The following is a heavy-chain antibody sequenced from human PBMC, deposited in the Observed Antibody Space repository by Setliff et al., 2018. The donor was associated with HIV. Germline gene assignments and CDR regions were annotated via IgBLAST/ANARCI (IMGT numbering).Heavy chain of an antibody. CDR2: IYYSGST. CDR3: ARYSPRGYTLTGPY. CDR1: GGSVSSGSYY. V-gene: IGHV4-61*01. Sequence: SETLSLTCTVSGGSVSSGSYYWSWIRQPPGKGLEWIGYIYYSGSTKRNPSPKSRVTISLDTSKNQFSLKLTSVTAADTAVYYCARYSPRGYTLTGPYWGQGTLVTVSS. D-gene: IGHD6-25*01. J-gene: IGHJ4*02.